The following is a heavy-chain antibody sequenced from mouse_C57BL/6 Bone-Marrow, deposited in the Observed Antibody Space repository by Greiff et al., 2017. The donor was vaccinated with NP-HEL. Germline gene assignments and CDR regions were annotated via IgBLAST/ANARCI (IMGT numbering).Heavy chain of an antibody. J-gene: IGHJ4*01. CDR1: GYTFTDYE. CDR3: TRGHYYAMDY. CDR2: IDPETGGT. Sequence: QVQLKQSGAELVRPGASVTLSCKASGYTFTDYEMHWVKQTPVHGLEWIGAIDPETGGTAYNQKFKGKAILTADKSSSTAYMELRSLTSEDSAVYYCTRGHYYAMDYWGQGTSVTVSS. V-gene: IGHV1-15*01.